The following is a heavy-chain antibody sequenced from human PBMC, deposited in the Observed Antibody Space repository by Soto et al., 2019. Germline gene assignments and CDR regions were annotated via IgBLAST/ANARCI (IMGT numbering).Heavy chain of an antibody. V-gene: IGHV3-30*18. CDR1: GFTFSSYG. Sequence: QVQLVESGGGVVQPGRSLRLSCAASGFTFSSYGMHWVRQAPGKGLEWVAVISYDGSNKYYADSVKGRFTISRDNSKNTLYLQMNSLRAEDTAVYYCAKDRGDGYYYGMDVWGQGTTVTVSS. CDR3: AKDRGDGYYYGMDV. J-gene: IGHJ6*02. D-gene: IGHD2-21*02. CDR2: ISYDGSNK.